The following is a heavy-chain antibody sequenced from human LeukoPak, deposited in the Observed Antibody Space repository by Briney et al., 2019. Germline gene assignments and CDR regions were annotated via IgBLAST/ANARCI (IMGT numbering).Heavy chain of an antibody. Sequence: ASVKVSCKASGYTFTGYYMHWVRQAPGQGLEWMGWINPNSGATNYAQKFQGRVTMTRDTSISTAYMELSRLRSDDTAVYYCARAGGNYDFWSGYYGYAFDIWGQGTMVTVSS. J-gene: IGHJ3*02. CDR3: ARAGGNYDFWSGYYGYAFDI. D-gene: IGHD3-3*01. CDR2: INPNSGAT. CDR1: GYTFTGYY. V-gene: IGHV1-2*02.